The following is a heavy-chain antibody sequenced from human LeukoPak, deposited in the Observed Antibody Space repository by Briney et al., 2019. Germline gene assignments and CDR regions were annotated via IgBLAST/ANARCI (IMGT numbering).Heavy chain of an antibody. V-gene: IGHV4-39*01. D-gene: IGHD4-17*01. Sequence: PSETLSLTCTVSGGSISSSSYYWGWIRQPPGKGLEWIGSIYYSGSTYYNPSLKSRVTISVDTSKNQFSLKLSSVTAADTAVYYCARPRGYGDYFDYWGQGTLVTASS. CDR1: GGSISSSSYY. CDR3: ARPRGYGDYFDY. J-gene: IGHJ4*02. CDR2: IYYSGST.